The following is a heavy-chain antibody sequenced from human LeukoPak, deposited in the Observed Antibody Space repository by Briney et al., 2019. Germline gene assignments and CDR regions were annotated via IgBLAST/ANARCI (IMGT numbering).Heavy chain of an antibody. J-gene: IGHJ3*02. CDR2: INPNSGGT. Sequence: ASVKVSCKASGYTFTGYYMHWVRQAPGQGLEWMGWINPNSGGTNYAQKFQGRVTMTRDTSISTAYMELSRLRSDDTAVYYCARDPLKYYDSSVDGAFDIWGQGTIVTVSS. CDR1: GYTFTGYY. D-gene: IGHD3-22*01. V-gene: IGHV1-2*02. CDR3: ARDPLKYYDSSVDGAFDI.